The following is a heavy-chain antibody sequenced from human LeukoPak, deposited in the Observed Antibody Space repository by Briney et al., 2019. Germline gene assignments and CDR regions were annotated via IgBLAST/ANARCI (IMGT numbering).Heavy chain of an antibody. CDR3: AHSHDTECSGGSCYPDTYGMDV. CDR2: IYWDDDK. CDR1: GFSLSTSGVG. V-gene: IGHV2-5*02. D-gene: IGHD2-15*01. Sequence: SGPTLVNPTLTLTLTCTFSGFSLSTSGVGVGWIRQPPGKALGWLALIYWDDDKRYSPSLKSRLTITKDTSKNQVVLTMTNMDPVDTATYYCAHSHDTECSGGSCYPDTYGMDVWGQGTTVTVSS. J-gene: IGHJ6*02.